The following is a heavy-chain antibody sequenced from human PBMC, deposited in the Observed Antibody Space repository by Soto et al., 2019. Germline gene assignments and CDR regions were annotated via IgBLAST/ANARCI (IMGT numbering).Heavy chain of an antibody. CDR2: IIPIFGTA. CDR3: AAHRLTTNYFYGMDV. J-gene: IGHJ6*01. CDR1: GGTFSSYA. Sequence: QVQLVQSGAEVKKPGSSVKVSCKASGGTFSSYAISWVRQAPGQGLEWMGGIIPIFGTANYAEKFQGRVTMTADEATSRTYIEVSSLRSEDTAVYYCAAHRLTTNYFYGMDVWGQGTTVTVSS. D-gene: IGHD1-1*01. V-gene: IGHV1-69*12.